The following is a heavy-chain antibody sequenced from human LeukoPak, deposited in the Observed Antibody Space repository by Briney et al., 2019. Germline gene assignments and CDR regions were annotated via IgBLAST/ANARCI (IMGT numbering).Heavy chain of an antibody. D-gene: IGHD5-24*01. Sequence: SETLSLTCTVSGGSIYSYYWSWIRQPPGKGLEWIGCFYNSGSTNYNPSLKSRVIISVDTSKNQFSLKLNSVTAADTAVYYCAGPTRCLAFDYWGQGTLVTVSS. CDR1: GGSIYSYY. CDR3: AGPTRCLAFDY. V-gene: IGHV4-59*01. J-gene: IGHJ4*02. CDR2: FYNSGST.